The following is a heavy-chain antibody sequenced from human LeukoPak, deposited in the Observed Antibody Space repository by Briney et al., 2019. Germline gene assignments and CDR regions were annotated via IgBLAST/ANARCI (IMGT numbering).Heavy chain of an antibody. CDR3: ARVNYGSATKEDY. V-gene: IGHV4-31*03. D-gene: IGHD3-10*01. J-gene: IGHJ4*02. Sequence: PSETLSLTCTVSGGSISSGGYYWRWIRQHPGKGLEWIEYIYYSGSAYYNPSLKSRVTISVDTSENQFSLKLSSVTAADTAVYYCARVNYGSATKEDYWGQGTLVTVSS. CDR1: GGSISSGGYY. CDR2: IYYSGSA.